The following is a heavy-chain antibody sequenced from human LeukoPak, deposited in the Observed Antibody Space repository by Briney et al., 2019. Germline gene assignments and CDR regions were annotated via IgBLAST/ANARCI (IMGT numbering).Heavy chain of an antibody. Sequence: PGGSLRLSCAASGFTFSSYAMNWVRQAPGKGLEWVSSISTSSSYIYYADSVKGRFTIARDNAKNSLYLQMDSLRAEDTAVYYCARGYDFGSGSSFDYWGQGTLVTVSS. V-gene: IGHV3-21*01. CDR1: GFTFSSYA. D-gene: IGHD3-10*01. CDR2: ISTSSSYI. J-gene: IGHJ4*02. CDR3: ARGYDFGSGSSFDY.